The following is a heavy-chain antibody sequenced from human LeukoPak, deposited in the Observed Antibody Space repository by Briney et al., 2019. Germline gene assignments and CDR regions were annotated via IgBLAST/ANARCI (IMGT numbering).Heavy chain of an antibody. Sequence: SETLSLTCTVSGGSISSYYWSWIRQPPGKGLEWIGYIYYSGSTNYNPSLKSRVTISVDTSKNQFSLKLSSVTAADTAVYYCAGYCSGGSCSSYYGMDVWGQGTTVTLSS. V-gene: IGHV4-59*08. D-gene: IGHD2-15*01. CDR1: GGSISSYY. J-gene: IGHJ6*02. CDR2: IYYSGST. CDR3: AGYCSGGSCSSYYGMDV.